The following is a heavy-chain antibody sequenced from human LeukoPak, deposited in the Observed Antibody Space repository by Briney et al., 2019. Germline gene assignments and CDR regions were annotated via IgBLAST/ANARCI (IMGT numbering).Heavy chain of an antibody. J-gene: IGHJ6*03. CDR1: GYTFTGYY. CDR2: INPYSGGT. Sequence: ASVKVSCKASGYTFTGYYMHWVRQAPGQGLEWMGWINPYSGGTNYAQKFQGRVTMTRDTSISTAYMELSRLRSDDTAVYYCARGGSVCSSTSCYYYYYYMDVWGKGTTVTISS. CDR3: ARGGSVCSSTSCYYYYYYMDV. D-gene: IGHD2-2*01. V-gene: IGHV1-2*02.